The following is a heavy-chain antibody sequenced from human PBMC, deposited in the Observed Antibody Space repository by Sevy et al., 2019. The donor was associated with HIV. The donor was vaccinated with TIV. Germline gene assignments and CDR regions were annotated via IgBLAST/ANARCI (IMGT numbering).Heavy chain of an antibody. CDR3: ARGSGLTYYYDSSGYYCDY. CDR1: GGSVSSGSYY. CDR2: IYYSGST. D-gene: IGHD3-22*01. V-gene: IGHV4-61*01. Sequence: SETLSLTCTVSGGSVSSGSYYWSWIRQPPGKGLEWIGYIYYSGSTNYNPSLKSRVTISVDTSKNQCSLKLSSVTAADTAVYYCARGSGLTYYYDSSGYYCDYWGQGTLVTVSS. J-gene: IGHJ4*02.